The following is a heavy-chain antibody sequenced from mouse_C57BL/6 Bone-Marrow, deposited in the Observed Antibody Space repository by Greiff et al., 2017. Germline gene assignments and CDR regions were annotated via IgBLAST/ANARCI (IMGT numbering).Heavy chain of an antibody. CDR2: IYPGSGST. CDR1: GYTFTSYW. J-gene: IGHJ2*01. CDR3: DPVISYYFDY. V-gene: IGHV1-55*01. Sequence: QVHVKQPGAELVKPGASVKMSCKASGYTFTSYWITWVKQRPGQGLEWIGDIYPGSGSTNYNEKFKSKATLTVDTSSSTAYMQLSSLTSEDSAVYYCDPVISYYFDYWGQGTTLTVSS.